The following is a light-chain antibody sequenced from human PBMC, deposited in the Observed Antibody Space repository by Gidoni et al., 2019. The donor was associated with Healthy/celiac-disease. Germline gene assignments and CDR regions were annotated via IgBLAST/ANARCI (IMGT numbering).Light chain of an antibody. CDR3: CSYAGSYNVV. J-gene: IGLJ2*01. CDR1: SSDVGGYNY. CDR2: DDS. Sequence: QSALTQPLSVSGSPGQSVTISCTGTSSDVGGYNYVSWYQQHPGKAPKLMIYDDSKRPSGVPDRFSGSESGNTASRTISGLQAEDEADYYCCSYAGSYNVVFGGGTKLTVL. V-gene: IGLV2-11*01.